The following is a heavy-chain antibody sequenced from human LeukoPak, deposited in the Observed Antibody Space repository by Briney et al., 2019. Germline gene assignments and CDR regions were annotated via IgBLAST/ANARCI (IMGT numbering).Heavy chain of an antibody. Sequence: GGSLRLSCAASGFTFDHYAMHWVRQVPGKGLEWVSGISWNSGSIGYADSVKGRFTISRDNAKNSLYLQMSSLRVEDTASYYCAKDSYGGSGSYYLYAFNMWGQGTVVTVS. D-gene: IGHD3-10*01. J-gene: IGHJ3*02. CDR2: ISWNSGSI. CDR1: GFTFDHYA. CDR3: AKDSYGGSGSYYLYAFNM. V-gene: IGHV3-9*01.